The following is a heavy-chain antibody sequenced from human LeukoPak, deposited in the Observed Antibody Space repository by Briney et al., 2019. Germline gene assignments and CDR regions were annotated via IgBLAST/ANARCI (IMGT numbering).Heavy chain of an antibody. CDR1: GFTFSSYS. D-gene: IGHD2-15*01. V-gene: IGHV3-21*01. Sequence: GGSLRLSCAASGFTFSSYSMNWVRQAPGKGLEWVSSISSSSSYIYYADSVTGRFTISRDNAKTSLYLQMNSLRAEDTAVYYCARDSRVARAYYGMDVWGQGTTVTVSS. CDR2: ISSSSSYI. CDR3: ARDSRVARAYYGMDV. J-gene: IGHJ6*02.